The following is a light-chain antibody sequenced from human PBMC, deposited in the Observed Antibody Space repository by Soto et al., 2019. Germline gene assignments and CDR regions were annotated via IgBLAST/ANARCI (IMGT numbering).Light chain of an antibody. Sequence: DIQMTQSPSSLSASVGDRVTITCRASQDIRNDLGWHQQKPEKAPKRLIYAASSLQSGVPSRCSGSGSRTEFTLTSNRLQHEDFVYYYHLQQNSYPYTLGEGTKLEIK. V-gene: IGKV1-17*01. CDR3: LQQNSYPYT. J-gene: IGKJ2*01. CDR1: QDIRND. CDR2: AAS.